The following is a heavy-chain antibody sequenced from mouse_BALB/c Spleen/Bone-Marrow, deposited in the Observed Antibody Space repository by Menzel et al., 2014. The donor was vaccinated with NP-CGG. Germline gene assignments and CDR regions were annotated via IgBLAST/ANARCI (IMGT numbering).Heavy chain of an antibody. CDR2: ISSGSRTV. Sequence: EVKVVESGGGLVQPGGSRKLSCAASGFTFSSFGMHWVRQAPAHGLELVAYISSGSRTVYYADTVKGRFTISRDKPKKTLFMQMTSRRSEDTDMDDCERSSIIERDGANGGEGTRV. CDR1: GFTFSSFG. V-gene: IGHV5-17*02. CDR3: ERSSIIERDGAN. J-gene: IGHJ3*01. D-gene: IGHD2-10*02.